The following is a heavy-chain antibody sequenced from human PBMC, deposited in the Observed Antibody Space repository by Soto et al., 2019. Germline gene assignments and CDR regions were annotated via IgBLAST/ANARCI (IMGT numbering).Heavy chain of an antibody. J-gene: IGHJ6*02. CDR2: ISYDGSNK. V-gene: IGHV3-30*18. CDR3: AKGILAATIRPYAMDV. CDR1: GFSFSSYA. D-gene: IGHD6-13*01. Sequence: QAQMVESGGGVVQPGTSLRLSCAASGFSFSSYAMHWVRQTPGKGLEWLGVISYDGSNKYYADFVRGRFTISRDRSKNTLYLQVNSLRAEDTAVYYCAKGILAATIRPYAMDVWGQGTTVTVSS.